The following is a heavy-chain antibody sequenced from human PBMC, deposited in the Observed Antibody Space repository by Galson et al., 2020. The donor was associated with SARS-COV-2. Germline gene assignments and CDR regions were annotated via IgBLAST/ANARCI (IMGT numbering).Heavy chain of an antibody. J-gene: IGHJ4*02. Sequence: GGSLRLSCAASGFTFSSYAMTWVRQAPGKGLAWVSTISGSGVNTYYADSVKGRFTISRDTSKHTLYLQMNSLRAEDTAVYYCAKEAPYGILLVRGVYFDSWGQGTLVTVSS. CDR3: AKEAPYGILLVRGVYFDS. CDR2: ISGSGVNT. D-gene: IGHD3-10*01. V-gene: IGHV3-23*01. CDR1: GFTFSSYA.